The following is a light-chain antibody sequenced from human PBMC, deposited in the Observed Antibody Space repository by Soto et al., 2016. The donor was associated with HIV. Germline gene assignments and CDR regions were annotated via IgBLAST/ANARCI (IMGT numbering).Light chain of an antibody. Sequence: DIQMTQSPSSVSASVGDRVTITCRASQGISSWLAWYQQKPGKAPNLLIYAASTLQSGVPSRFSGSGSGTDFTLTINSLQPEDVATYYCLQDGGYPLTFGGGTTVEIK. CDR3: LQDGGYPLT. CDR2: AAS. J-gene: IGKJ4*01. CDR1: QGISSW. V-gene: IGKV1-12*01.